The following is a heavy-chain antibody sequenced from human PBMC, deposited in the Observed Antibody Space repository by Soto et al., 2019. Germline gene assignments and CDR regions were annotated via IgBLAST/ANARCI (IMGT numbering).Heavy chain of an antibody. D-gene: IGHD2-2*01. V-gene: IGHV1-8*01. J-gene: IGHJ6*03. Sequence: ASVKVSCKASGYTFTSYDINWVRQATGQGLERMGWMNPNSGNTGYARKFQGRVTMPRNTSISTAYMELSSLRSEDTAVYYCAREPREVGYCSSTSCSPRVNYYYYMDVWGKGTTVTVSS. CDR2: MNPNSGNT. CDR3: AREPREVGYCSSTSCSPRVNYYYYMDV. CDR1: GYTFTSYD.